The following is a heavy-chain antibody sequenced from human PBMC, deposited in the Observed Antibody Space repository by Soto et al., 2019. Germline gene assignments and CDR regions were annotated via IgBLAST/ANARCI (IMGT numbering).Heavy chain of an antibody. V-gene: IGHV1-2*04. Sequence: ASVKVSCKASGYTFTGYYMHWVRQAPGQGLEWMGWINPNSGGTNYAQKFQGWVTMTRDTSISTAYMELSRLRSDDTAVYYCARGTAAAGTGNPSTRSDVQKYYFDYWGQGTLVTVSS. CDR2: INPNSGGT. CDR3: ARGTAAAGTGNPSTRSDVQKYYFDY. D-gene: IGHD6-13*01. J-gene: IGHJ4*02. CDR1: GYTFTGYY.